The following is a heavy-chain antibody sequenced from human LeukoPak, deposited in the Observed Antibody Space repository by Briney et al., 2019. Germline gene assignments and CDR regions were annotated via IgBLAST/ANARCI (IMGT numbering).Heavy chain of an antibody. CDR2: INHSGST. Sequence: ETLSLTCAVYGGSFSGYYWSWIRQPPGKGLEWIGEINHSGSTNYNPSLKSRVTISVDTSKNQFSLKLSSVTAADTAVYYCARGFGSSGYYDYWGQGTLVTVSS. J-gene: IGHJ4*02. CDR1: GGSFSGYY. CDR3: ARGFGSSGYYDY. D-gene: IGHD3-22*01. V-gene: IGHV4-34*01.